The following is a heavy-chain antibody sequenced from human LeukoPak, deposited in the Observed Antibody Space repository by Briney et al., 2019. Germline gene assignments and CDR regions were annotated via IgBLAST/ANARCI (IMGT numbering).Heavy chain of an antibody. CDR3: ARPSRDGYRYTFDY. CDR2: IYNSGST. Sequence: SETLSLTCAVYGGSFSGYYWSWIRQPPGKGLEWIGYIYNSGSTNYSPSLKSRVSISVDTPKNQFSLRLSSVTAADTAVYYCARPSRDGYRYTFDYWGQGILVTVSS. D-gene: IGHD5-24*01. J-gene: IGHJ4*02. V-gene: IGHV4-34*11. CDR1: GGSFSGYY.